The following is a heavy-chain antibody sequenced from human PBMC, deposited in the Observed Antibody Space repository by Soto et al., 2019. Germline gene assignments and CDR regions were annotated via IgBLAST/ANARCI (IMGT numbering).Heavy chain of an antibody. CDR3: ARVSQGGYSYGLFDY. CDR2: IYYSGST. D-gene: IGHD5-18*01. Sequence: PSETLSLTCTVSGGSISSGYYYWSWIRQSPGKGLEWIGYIYYSGSTYYNPSLKSRVTISVDTSKNQFSLKLSSVTAADTAVYYCARVSQGGYSYGLFDYWGQGTLVTVSS. CDR1: GGSISSGYYY. J-gene: IGHJ4*02. V-gene: IGHV4-30-4*01.